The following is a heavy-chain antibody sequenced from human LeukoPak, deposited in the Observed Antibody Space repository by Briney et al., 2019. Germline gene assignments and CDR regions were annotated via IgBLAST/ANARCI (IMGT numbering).Heavy chain of an antibody. D-gene: IGHD6-13*01. V-gene: IGHV3-23*01. CDR2: ITKSGDQT. CDR3: AKDIGAQSTGASAAAGGPFDY. Sequence: GGSLRLSCVPSGITFSNSALSWVRQAPGKGLEWVSTITKSGDQTYYADSVKGRFTISRDNAKNSLYLQMNSLRAEDTALYYCAKDIGAQSTGASAAAGGPFDYWGQGTLVTVSS. J-gene: IGHJ4*02. CDR1: GITFSNSA.